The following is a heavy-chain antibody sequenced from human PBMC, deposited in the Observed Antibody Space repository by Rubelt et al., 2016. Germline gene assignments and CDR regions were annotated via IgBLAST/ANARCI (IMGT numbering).Heavy chain of an antibody. J-gene: IGHJ4*02. CDR3: AAAFDY. Sequence: QLQLQESGPGLVKPSETLSLTCAVSGGSISSSTYYWGWIRQPPGKGLEWIGSIYYGGDTYYNPSLKSRVTISVDTSKNQVSRKLNSVTAADTAMYYCAAAFDYWGQGTLVTVSS. CDR1: GGSISSSTYY. CDR2: IYYGGDT. D-gene: IGHD6-25*01. V-gene: IGHV4-39*07.